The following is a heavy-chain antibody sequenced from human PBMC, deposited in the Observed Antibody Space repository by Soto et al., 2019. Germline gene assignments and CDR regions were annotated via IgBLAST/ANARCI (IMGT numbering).Heavy chain of an antibody. Sequence: SETLSLTCTVSGGSVSSVSYYWSWIRQPPGKGLEWIGYIYYSGSTNYNPSLKSRVTMSVDTSKNQFSLKLSSVTAADTAVYYCARYCSSATCHGFGPWGQGTLVTVSS. V-gene: IGHV4-61*01. J-gene: IGHJ5*02. D-gene: IGHD2-2*01. CDR2: IYYSGST. CDR1: GGSVSSVSYY. CDR3: ARYCSSATCHGFGP.